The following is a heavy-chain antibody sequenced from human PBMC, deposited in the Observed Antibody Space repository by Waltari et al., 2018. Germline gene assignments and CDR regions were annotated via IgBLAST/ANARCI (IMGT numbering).Heavy chain of an antibody. Sequence: QVQLVQSGPEMMKPGTSAMCSCKASGYTFTNFVLHWVRQAPGQGIAWLGWISPYHGNTEYNHKFHDTVTMSTDTSARAADLELRSLRSDDTAVYFCARGGGSRTIVALTFDLWGQGILVTVSS. CDR2: ISPYHGNT. J-gene: IGHJ5*02. CDR1: GYTFTNFV. D-gene: IGHD5-12*01. CDR3: ARGGGSRTIVALTFDL. V-gene: IGHV1-18*01.